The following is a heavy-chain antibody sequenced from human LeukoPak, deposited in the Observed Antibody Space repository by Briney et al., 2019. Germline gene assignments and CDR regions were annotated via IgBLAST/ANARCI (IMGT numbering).Heavy chain of an antibody. D-gene: IGHD5-12*01. Sequence: GGSLCLSCAASGFTFSGFEMNWVRQAPGKGLEWVSYISRSGKTIYYADSVKGRFTISRDNAKNSLYLQMNSLRAEDTAVYYCAGIVTTIMDYWGQGNLCSVPS. CDR2: ISRSGKTI. J-gene: IGHJ4*02. CDR3: AGIVTTIMDY. V-gene: IGHV3-48*03. CDR1: GFTFSGFE.